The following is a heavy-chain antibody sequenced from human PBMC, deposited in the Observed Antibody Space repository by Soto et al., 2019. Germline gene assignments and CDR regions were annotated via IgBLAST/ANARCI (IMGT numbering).Heavy chain of an antibody. V-gene: IGHV1-18*01. Sequence: QVQLVQSGPEVRKPGASVKVSCEASGYTFTTSGISWVRQVPGQGLEWMGWISTYNGDTNSAQNFQGRVLMTADTSTGTAYMEVMSLKSDDTAVYYCARQGSWPYYYVGLDVWGQGTIVTVSS. D-gene: IGHD1-26*01. CDR1: GYTFTTSG. J-gene: IGHJ6*02. CDR2: ISTYNGDT. CDR3: ARQGSWPYYYVGLDV.